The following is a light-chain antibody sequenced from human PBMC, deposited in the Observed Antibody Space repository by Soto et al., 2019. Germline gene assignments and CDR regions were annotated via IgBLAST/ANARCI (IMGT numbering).Light chain of an antibody. V-gene: IGKV3-11*01. CDR1: QNVNNN. J-gene: IGKJ1*01. CDR3: QQRSNWLQT. CDR2: SAS. Sequence: EILFAQAPGRVSACPGESASLCCMASQNVNNNLAWYQQKADQAPRLLISSASSRATGIPARFSGSGSGTDFTLTISSLEPEDFAVYYCQQRSNWLQTFGQGTKVDI.